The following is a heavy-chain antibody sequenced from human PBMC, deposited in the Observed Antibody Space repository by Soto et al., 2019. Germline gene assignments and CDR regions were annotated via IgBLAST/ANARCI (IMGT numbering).Heavy chain of an antibody. V-gene: IGHV3-23*01. CDR3: AKERARAPSGSYCFDY. D-gene: IGHD1-26*01. Sequence: GGSLRLSCAASGFTFSSYAMSWVRQAPGKGLEWVSAISGSGGSTYYADSVKGRFTISRDNSKNTLYLQMNSLRAEDTAVYYCAKERARAPSGSYCFDYWGQGTLVTVSS. J-gene: IGHJ4*02. CDR1: GFTFSSYA. CDR2: ISGSGGST.